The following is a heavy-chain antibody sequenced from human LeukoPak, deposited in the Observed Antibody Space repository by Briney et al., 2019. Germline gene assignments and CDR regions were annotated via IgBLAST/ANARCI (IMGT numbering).Heavy chain of an antibody. D-gene: IGHD5-24*01. CDR3: AREPAGTRWLHRIDY. Sequence: PSETLSLTCTVSGGSISSGGYYWSWIRQHPGKGLEWIGYIYYSGSTYYNPSLKSRVTISVDTSKNQFSLKLSSVTAADTAVYYCAREPAGTRWLHRIDYWGQGTLVTVSS. CDR2: IYYSGST. V-gene: IGHV4-31*03. J-gene: IGHJ4*02. CDR1: GGSISSGGYY.